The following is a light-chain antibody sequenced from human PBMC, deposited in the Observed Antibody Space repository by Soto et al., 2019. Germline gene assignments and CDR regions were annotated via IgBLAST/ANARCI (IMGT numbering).Light chain of an antibody. V-gene: IGKV1-5*01. CDR2: DVS. CDR3: QQANIFPLP. J-gene: IGKJ4*01. CDR1: QSVSNW. Sequence: DTQMNQSPAALSATVGERVTNTYRASQSVSNWLAWYQQKPGKAPKLLIYDVSSLESGVPSRFSGSGSGTDFTLTTSSLQPEDFATYYCQQANIFPLPLGGGTKVAI.